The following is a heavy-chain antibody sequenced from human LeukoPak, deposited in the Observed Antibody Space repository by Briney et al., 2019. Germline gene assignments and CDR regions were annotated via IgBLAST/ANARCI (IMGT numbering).Heavy chain of an antibody. V-gene: IGHV3-23*01. D-gene: IGHD3-16*02. CDR3: AKDSQYDFVWGSYHYTGYYYMDV. CDR1: GFTFTNYA. J-gene: IGHJ6*03. Sequence: GGSLRLSCTASGFTFTNYAVNWVRQVPGKGLEWVSAVSAGGDNTYYADFVKGRFTISRDNSNNTLFLQMNSLRAEDTAIYYCAKDSQYDFVWGSYHYTGYYYMDVWGKGTTDTVSS. CDR2: VSAGGDNT.